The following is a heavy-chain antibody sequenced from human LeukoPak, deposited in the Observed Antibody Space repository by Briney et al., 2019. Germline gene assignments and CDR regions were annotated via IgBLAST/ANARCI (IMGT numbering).Heavy chain of an antibody. CDR3: ARTFDTSGYYYYYDN. J-gene: IGHJ4*02. CDR1: GGSISSNY. D-gene: IGHD3-22*01. CDR2: IHKNVGT. Sequence: PSETLSLTCTVSGGSISSNYWSWIRQPPGKGLEWIGYIHKNVGTNYNPSLKSRATISLDTSKNQFSLKLSSVTAADTAVYYCARTFDTSGYYYYYDNWGQGTLVTVSS. V-gene: IGHV4-59*01.